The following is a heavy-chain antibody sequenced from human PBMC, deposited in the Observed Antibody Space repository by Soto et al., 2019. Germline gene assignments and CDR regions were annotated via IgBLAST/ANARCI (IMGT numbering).Heavy chain of an antibody. Sequence: SETLSLTCTVSGGSISTYYWTWIRQPPGKGLGWIGYIYYSGSTNYNPSLKSRVTISEDTSKKQFSLKLNSVTAADTAVYYCARGGGYSNPYNFDYWGQGTLVTVSS. CDR1: GGSISTYY. CDR3: ARGGGYSNPYNFDY. CDR2: IYYSGST. D-gene: IGHD5-18*01. V-gene: IGHV4-59*01. J-gene: IGHJ4*02.